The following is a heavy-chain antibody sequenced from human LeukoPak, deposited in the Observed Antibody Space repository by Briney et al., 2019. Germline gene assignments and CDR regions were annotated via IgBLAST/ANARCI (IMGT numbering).Heavy chain of an antibody. Sequence: GGSLRLSCAASGFTFSSYEMNWVRQAPGKGLEWVSYISSTGTTIYYADSVKGRFSISRDSSKNILYLQMNSLRAEDTAVYYCAKDRCSNGIGCYYYYMDVWGKGTTVTISS. V-gene: IGHV3-48*03. CDR3: AKDRCSNGIGCYYYYMDV. CDR1: GFTFSSYE. CDR2: ISSTGTTI. J-gene: IGHJ6*03. D-gene: IGHD2-8*01.